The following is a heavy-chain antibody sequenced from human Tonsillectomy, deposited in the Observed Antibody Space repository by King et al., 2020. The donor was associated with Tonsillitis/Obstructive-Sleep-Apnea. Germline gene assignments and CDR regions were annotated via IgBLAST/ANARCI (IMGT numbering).Heavy chain of an antibody. V-gene: IGHV1-18*01. Sequence: QLVQSGAEVKKPGASVKVSCKASGYTFTNYGISWVRQAPGQGLEWMAWISAHNGHTNYAQKLQGRVTMTTDTSTSTAYMELRRLRSDDPTVYYSARYSISNYYDSSAYYTFNYWGQGTLVTVSS. CDR2: ISAHNGHT. D-gene: IGHD3-22*01. J-gene: IGHJ4*02. CDR1: GYTFTNYG. CDR3: ARYSISNYYDSSAYYTFNY.